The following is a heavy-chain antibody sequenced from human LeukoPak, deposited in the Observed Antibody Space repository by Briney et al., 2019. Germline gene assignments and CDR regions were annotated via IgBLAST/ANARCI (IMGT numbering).Heavy chain of an antibody. CDR1: GFTFSSYA. Sequence: GGSLRLSCAASGFTFSSYAMSWVRQAPGKGLEWVSAISGSGGSTYYADSVKGRFTISRDNSKNTLYLQMNSLRAEDTAVYYCAKDFEDSSGYYYYYFDYWGQGTLVTVSS. CDR3: AKDFEDSSGYYYYYFDY. CDR2: ISGSGGST. V-gene: IGHV3-23*01. J-gene: IGHJ4*02. D-gene: IGHD3-22*01.